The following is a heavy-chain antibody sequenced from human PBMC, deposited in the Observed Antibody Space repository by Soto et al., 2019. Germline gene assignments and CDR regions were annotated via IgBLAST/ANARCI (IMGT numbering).Heavy chain of an antibody. D-gene: IGHD1-26*01. V-gene: IGHV4-30-2*01. Sequence: QLQLHESGSGLVKPSQTLSLTCTVSGASITFGGYSWSWIRQTPGKGLEWIGYINHLETTFYNPSFESRLTLSIDRANNQFSLKLHSMSAADRAVYFCARGGGSDSFDYWGQGILVTVSS. CDR3: ARGGGSDSFDY. CDR1: GASITFGGYS. J-gene: IGHJ4*02. CDR2: INHLETT.